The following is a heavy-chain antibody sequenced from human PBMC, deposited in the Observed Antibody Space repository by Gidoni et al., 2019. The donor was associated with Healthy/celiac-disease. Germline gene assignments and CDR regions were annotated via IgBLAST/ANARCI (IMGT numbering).Heavy chain of an antibody. D-gene: IGHD5-18*01. V-gene: IGHV3-9*01. Sequence: EVQLVESGGGLVQPGRSLRLSCAASGFTFDDYAMHWVRQAPGKGLEWVSCISWNSGSIGYADSVKGRFTISRDNAKNSLYLQMNSLRAEDTALYYCAKGYNYGLWSLGWFDYWGQGTLVTVSS. CDR2: ISWNSGSI. CDR3: AKGYNYGLWSLGWFDY. J-gene: IGHJ4*02. CDR1: GFTFDDYA.